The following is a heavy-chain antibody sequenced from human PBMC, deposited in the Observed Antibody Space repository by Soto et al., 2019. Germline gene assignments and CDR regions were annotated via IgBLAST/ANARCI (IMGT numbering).Heavy chain of an antibody. CDR2: ISGSGGST. J-gene: IGHJ5*02. CDR1: GFTFSSYA. D-gene: IGHD3-22*01. V-gene: IGHV3-23*01. Sequence: SGGSLRLSCAASGFTFSSYAMSWVRQAPGKGLEWVSAISGSGGSTYYADSVKGRFTISRDNSKNTLYLQMNSLRAEDTAVYYCAKEALDYYDSSNWFDPWGQGTLVTVSS. CDR3: AKEALDYYDSSNWFDP.